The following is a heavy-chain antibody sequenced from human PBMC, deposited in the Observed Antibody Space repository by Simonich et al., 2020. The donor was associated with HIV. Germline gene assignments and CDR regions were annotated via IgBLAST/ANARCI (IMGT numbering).Heavy chain of an antibody. CDR2: IYYTGIT. J-gene: IGHJ5*02. CDR1: GDTISRYY. D-gene: IGHD6-13*01. Sequence: QVQLQESGPGLVKPSETLSLTCTVSGDTISRYYWSWLRQPPGKGLEWIGHIYYTGITTSNPSLKSRVTISGDTSKKQFSRKLSPVTAADTAVYYCARQPRIAAAGGGWFDPWGQGTLVTVSS. CDR3: ARQPRIAAAGGGWFDP. V-gene: IGHV4-59*01.